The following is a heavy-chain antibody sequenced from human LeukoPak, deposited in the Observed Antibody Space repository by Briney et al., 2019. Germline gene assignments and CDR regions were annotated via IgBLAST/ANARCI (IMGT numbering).Heavy chain of an antibody. J-gene: IGHJ4*02. V-gene: IGHV4-39*01. Sequence: SETLSLTCTVSSASITSSPYFWGWIRQSPGKGLEWIGSISYSGTTYYNPSLKSRVTIPVDTSKNQFSLKLNSVTAADTAVFYCAANSADYNTLGSSYKVWGQGTLVTVSS. D-gene: IGHD3-10*01. CDR3: AANSADYNTLGSSYKV. CDR2: ISYSGTT. CDR1: SASITSSPYF.